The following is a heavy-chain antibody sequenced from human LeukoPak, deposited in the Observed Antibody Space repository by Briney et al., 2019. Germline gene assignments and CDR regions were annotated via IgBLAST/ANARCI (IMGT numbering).Heavy chain of an antibody. V-gene: IGHV1-24*01. CDR3: ATHPWYYYDSSGYYYFDY. CDR1: GYTLTELS. D-gene: IGHD3-22*01. J-gene: IGHJ4*02. Sequence: ASVKVPCKVSGYTLTELSMHWVRQAPGKGLEWMGGFDPEDGETIYAQKFQGRVTMTEDTSTDTAYMELSSLRSEDTAVYYCATHPWYYYDSSGYYYFDYWGQGTLVTVSS. CDR2: FDPEDGET.